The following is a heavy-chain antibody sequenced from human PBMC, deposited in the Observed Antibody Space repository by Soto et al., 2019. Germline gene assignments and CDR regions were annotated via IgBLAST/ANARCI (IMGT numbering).Heavy chain of an antibody. CDR3: ARWRDYYYYYYGMDV. CDR2: IYYSGST. CDR1: GGSISSFY. Sequence: SETLSLTCTVSGGSISSFYWSWIRQPPGKGLEWIGYIYYSGSTNCNPSLKSRVTISVDTSKNQFSLKLSSVTAADTAVYYCARWRDYYYYYYGMDVWGQGTTVTISS. J-gene: IGHJ6*02. V-gene: IGHV4-59*01. D-gene: IGHD2-21*02.